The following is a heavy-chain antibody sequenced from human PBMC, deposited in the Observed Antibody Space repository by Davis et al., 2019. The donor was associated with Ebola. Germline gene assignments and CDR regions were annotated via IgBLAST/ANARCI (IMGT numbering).Heavy chain of an antibody. V-gene: IGHV4-59*01. CDR1: GVSINNYY. CDR3: ARDNFGFGQNSYYGMDV. CDR2: ISYSGST. J-gene: IGHJ6*02. Sequence: MPSETLSLTCTVSGVSINNYYWSWIRQPPGKGLEWIGYISYSGSTNYNPSLKSGVSISLDTTKNQVSLRVTSVTAADTAVYYCARDNFGFGQNSYYGMDVWGQGTTVTVSS. D-gene: IGHD3-10*01.